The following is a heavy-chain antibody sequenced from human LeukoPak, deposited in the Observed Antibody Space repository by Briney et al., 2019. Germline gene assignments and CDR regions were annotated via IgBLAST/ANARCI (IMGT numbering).Heavy chain of an antibody. V-gene: IGHV3-23*01. CDR2: ISGSGDNT. J-gene: IGHJ4*02. Sequence: GGSLRLSCAASGFTFSSYAMSWVRQAPGKGLEWVSSISGSGDNTYYADSVKDRFSISRDNSKTTVSLQMNSLRAEDTAVYYCAKGKGTAVTSAANYWGQGTLVTVSS. D-gene: IGHD4-17*01. CDR3: AKGKGTAVTSAANY. CDR1: GFTFSSYA.